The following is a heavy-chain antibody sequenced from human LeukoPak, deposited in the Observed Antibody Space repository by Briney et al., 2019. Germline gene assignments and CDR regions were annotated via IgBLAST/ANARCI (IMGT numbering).Heavy chain of an antibody. V-gene: IGHV1-2*02. J-gene: IGHJ4*02. D-gene: IGHD6-6*01. Sequence: ASVKVSCKASGYTFTGYYMNWVRQAPGQGLEWMGWINPNSGGTNSAQKFQGRVTMTRDTSISTAYMELSRLRSDDTAVYYCARELEYSSSQGYWGQGTLVTVSS. CDR1: GYTFTGYY. CDR3: ARELEYSSSQGY. CDR2: INPNSGGT.